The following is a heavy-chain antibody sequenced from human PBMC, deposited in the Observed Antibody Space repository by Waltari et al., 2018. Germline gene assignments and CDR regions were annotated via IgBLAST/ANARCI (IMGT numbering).Heavy chain of an antibody. CDR2: IYYSGRP. Sequence: QLQLQESGPGLVKPSETLSLTCTVSGGSIRSSSYDWGWIRQPPGKGLEWIGSIYYSGRPYYNPSLKSRVTISLDTSKNQFSLKLSSVTAADTAVYYCARRLYYYGSGSSQTSDYWGQGTLVTVSS. J-gene: IGHJ4*02. D-gene: IGHD3-10*01. V-gene: IGHV4-39*01. CDR3: ARRLYYYGSGSSQTSDY. CDR1: GGSIRSSSYD.